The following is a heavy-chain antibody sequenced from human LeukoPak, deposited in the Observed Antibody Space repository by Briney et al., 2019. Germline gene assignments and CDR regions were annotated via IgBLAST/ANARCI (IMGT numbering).Heavy chain of an antibody. V-gene: IGHV5-10-1*01. Sequence: GESPKISCQGSGYSFTSYWIFWLRQMPGKGLEWMGRIDPSDSYTNYSPSFQGHVTISADKSISTAYLQWSSLKASDTAMYYCARSDCGGDGCKLLLFWGQGTPVTVSS. J-gene: IGHJ4*02. CDR2: IDPSDSYT. D-gene: IGHD2-21*01. CDR1: GYSFTSYW. CDR3: ARSDCGGDGCKLLLF.